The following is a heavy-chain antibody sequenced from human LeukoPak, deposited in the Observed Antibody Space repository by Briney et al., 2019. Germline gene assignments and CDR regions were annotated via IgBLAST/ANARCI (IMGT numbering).Heavy chain of an antibody. CDR1: GFTFSNYW. CDR3: ARWSSSIALSGYDY. V-gene: IGHV3-7*01. D-gene: IGHD6-6*01. J-gene: IGHJ4*02. CDR2: IKPDGSEK. Sequence: PGGSLRLSCTDSGFTFSNYWMSWVRQAPGKGLEWVANIKPDGSEKYYVDSVKGRLTISRDNAKNSLYLQMNSLRAEDTAVYYCARWSSSIALSGYDYWGQGTLVTVSS.